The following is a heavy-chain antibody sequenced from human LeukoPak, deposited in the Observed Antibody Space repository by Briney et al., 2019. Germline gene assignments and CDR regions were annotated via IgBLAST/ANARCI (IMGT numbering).Heavy chain of an antibody. CDR1: GDYISSYY. J-gene: IGHJ1*01. V-gene: IGHV4-59*01. D-gene: IGHD2-2*01. CDR2: IYYSGNT. Sequence: SETLSLTCIVSGDYISSYYWSWIRQSPGKGLESMGYIYYSGNTYYNPSLKSRVTMSVDTSKNQFSLKLSSVTAADTAVYYCARSGRCSSTSCPEYFQHWGQGTLVTVSS. CDR3: ARSGRCSSTSCPEYFQH.